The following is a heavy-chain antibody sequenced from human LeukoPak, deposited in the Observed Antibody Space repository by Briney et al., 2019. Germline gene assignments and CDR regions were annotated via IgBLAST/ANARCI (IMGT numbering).Heavy chain of an antibody. Sequence: KLSQTLSLTCAISGDSVSINSVAWNWIWQSPSRGLEWLGWTYYGSKWYNDYAVSVTSRITINSYTSKNEFSLPLNSVTPEDTAVYCCVRESYPVSCSYRSWGQGTLVIVSS. V-gene: IGHV6-1*01. CDR1: GDSVSINSVA. D-gene: IGHD2-15*01. CDR2: TYYGSKWYN. J-gene: IGHJ4*02. CDR3: VRESYPVSCSYRS.